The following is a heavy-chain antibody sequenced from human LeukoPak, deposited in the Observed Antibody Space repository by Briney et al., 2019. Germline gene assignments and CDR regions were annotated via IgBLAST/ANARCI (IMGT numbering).Heavy chain of an antibody. V-gene: IGHV3-13*01. Sequence: PGGSLRLSCAASGFSFSSYDMHWVRQATGKGLEWVSGIGTAGDTYYPGSVKGRFTISRENAKNSVYLQMNSLRAEDTAVYYCAKDLSLYCGGDCYRNEFYFDYWGQGTLVTVSS. CDR1: GFSFSSYD. CDR2: IGTAGDT. CDR3: AKDLSLYCGGDCYRNEFYFDY. J-gene: IGHJ4*02. D-gene: IGHD2-21*02.